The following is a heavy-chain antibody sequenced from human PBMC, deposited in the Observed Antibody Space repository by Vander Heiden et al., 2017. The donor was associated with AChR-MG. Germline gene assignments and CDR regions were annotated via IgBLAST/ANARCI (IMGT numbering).Heavy chain of an antibody. CDR3: AKVSVAGTAFDI. J-gene: IGHJ3*02. V-gene: IGHV3-23*01. CDR2: ISGSGGST. D-gene: IGHD6-19*01. CDR1: GFTFSSYA. Sequence: EVQLLESGGGLVQPGGSLRLSCAASGFTFSSYAMSGVRQAPGKGLEWVSAISGSGGSTYYADSVKGRFTISRDNSKNTLYLQMNSLRAEDTAVYYCAKVSVAGTAFDIWGQGTMVTVSS.